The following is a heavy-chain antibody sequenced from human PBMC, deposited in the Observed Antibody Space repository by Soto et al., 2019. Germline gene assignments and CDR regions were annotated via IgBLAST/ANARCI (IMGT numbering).Heavy chain of an antibody. J-gene: IGHJ4*02. CDR3: AHTGRITIFGVVIPCFDY. V-gene: IGHV2-5*02. D-gene: IGHD3-3*01. Sequence: QITLKESGPTLVKPTQTLTLTCTFSGFSLSTSGVGVGWIRQPPGKALEWLALIYWDDDKRYRPSLKSRLTITKDTAKNQVVLTMTNMDPVDTATYYCAHTGRITIFGVVIPCFDYWGQGTLVTVSS. CDR2: IYWDDDK. CDR1: GFSLSTSGVG.